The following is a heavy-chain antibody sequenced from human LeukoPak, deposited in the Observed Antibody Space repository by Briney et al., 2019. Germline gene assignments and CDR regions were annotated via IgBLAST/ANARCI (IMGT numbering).Heavy chain of an antibody. D-gene: IGHD4-17*01. J-gene: IGHJ6*02. CDR1: GYTFTAYY. CDR3: ARDIRTDYGSHTMDV. Sequence: GASVKVSCKTSGYTFTAYYMDWVRQAPGHGLEWMGWINPNSGATNYAQHFQGRVTMTRDPSISTAYLELSSLRSDDTAVYYCARDIRTDYGSHTMDVWGQGTTVTVSS. CDR2: INPNSGAT. V-gene: IGHV1-2*02.